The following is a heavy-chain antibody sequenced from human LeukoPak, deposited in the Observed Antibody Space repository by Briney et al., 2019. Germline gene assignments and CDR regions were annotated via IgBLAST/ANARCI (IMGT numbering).Heavy chain of an antibody. V-gene: IGHV1-18*01. CDR1: GYTFTSYG. CDR2: ISAYNGNT. D-gene: IGHD2-21*02. CDR3: ASVLLAYCGGDCLDAFDI. J-gene: IGHJ3*02. Sequence: ASVQVSCQASGYTFTSYGISWVRQAPGQGLEWMGWISAYNGNTNYAQKLQGRVTMTTDTSTSTAYMELRSLRSDDTAVYYCASVLLAYCGGDCLDAFDIWGQGTMVTVSS.